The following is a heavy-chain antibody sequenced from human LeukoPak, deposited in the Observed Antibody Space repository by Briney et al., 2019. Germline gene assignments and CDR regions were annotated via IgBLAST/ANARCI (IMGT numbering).Heavy chain of an antibody. J-gene: IGHJ4*02. CDR3: TRARDTYDSSGYYSYLGYYFDY. D-gene: IGHD3-22*01. V-gene: IGHV3-49*04. CDR1: GFTFSSYG. CDR2: IRSKAYGGTT. Sequence: GGSLRLSCAASGFTFSSYGMHWVRQAPEKGLERVGFIRSKAYGGTTEYAASVKGRFTISRDDSKSIAYLQMNSLKTEDKAVYYCTRARDTYDSSGYYSYLGYYFDYWGQGTLASVSS.